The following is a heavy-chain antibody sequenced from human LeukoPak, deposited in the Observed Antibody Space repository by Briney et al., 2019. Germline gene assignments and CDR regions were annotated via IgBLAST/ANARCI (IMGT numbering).Heavy chain of an antibody. V-gene: IGHV4-59*01. CDR3: ARVERGGYYGSGSLDY. D-gene: IGHD3-10*01. Sequence: SETLSLTCTVSGGSISSYYWSWIRQPPGKGLEWIGYIYHSGSTNYNPSLKSRVTISVDTSKNQFSLQLSSVTAAHTGVYYCARVERGGYYGSGSLDYWGQGTLVTVSS. J-gene: IGHJ4*02. CDR2: IYHSGST. CDR1: GGSISSYY.